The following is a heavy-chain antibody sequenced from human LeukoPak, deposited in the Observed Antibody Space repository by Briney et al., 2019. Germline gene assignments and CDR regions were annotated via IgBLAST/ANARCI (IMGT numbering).Heavy chain of an antibody. Sequence: GGSLRLSCAASGFTFSTYTLTWVRQAPGKGLEWVSSVDSSSSYIHYADSVKGRFTISRDNAKNSMYLDMNSLTVEDTAVYYCVREVAKRGYSGYDAMYWGQGALVIVSS. J-gene: IGHJ4*02. CDR3: VREVAKRGYSGYDAMY. CDR2: VDSSSSYI. CDR1: GFTFSTYT. D-gene: IGHD5-12*01. V-gene: IGHV3-21*06.